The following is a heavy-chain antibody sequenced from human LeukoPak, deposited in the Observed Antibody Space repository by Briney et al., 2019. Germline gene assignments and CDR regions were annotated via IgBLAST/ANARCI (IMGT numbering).Heavy chain of an antibody. Sequence: ASVRVSCKAPGSTFTSYVISCVRQVPGQGFEWMGGIIPIFGTTNYAQMFQGRVTITAVESRSKSYMELTSLRSEDTAVYYCARDGSRLGYCSRDSFTDCLATGGKGTLVTVSS. D-gene: IGHD2-2*01. CDR1: GSTFTSYV. CDR3: ARDGSRLGYCSRDSFTDCLAT. V-gene: IGHV1-69*01. CDR2: IIPIFGTT. J-gene: IGHJ4*02.